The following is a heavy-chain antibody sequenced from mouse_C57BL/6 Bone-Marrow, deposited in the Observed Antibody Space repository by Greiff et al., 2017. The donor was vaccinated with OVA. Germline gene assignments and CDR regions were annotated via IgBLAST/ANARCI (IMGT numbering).Heavy chain of an antibody. Sequence: QVQLKQPGAELVRPGTSVKLSCKASGYTFTSYWMHWVKQRPGQGLEWIGVIDPSDSYTNYNQKFKGQATLTVDTSSSTSYMQLSSLTSEDSAVYYCAAALITTYAMDYWGQGTSVTVSS. CDR1: GYTFTSYW. V-gene: IGHV1-59*01. D-gene: IGHD1-1*01. CDR3: AAALITTYAMDY. J-gene: IGHJ4*01. CDR2: IDPSDSYT.